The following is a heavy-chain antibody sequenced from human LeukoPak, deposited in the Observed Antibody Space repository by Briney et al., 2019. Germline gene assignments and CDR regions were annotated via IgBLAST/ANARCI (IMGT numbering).Heavy chain of an antibody. J-gene: IGHJ2*01. CDR3: ARRAYYDTSGYSPASGYFDL. V-gene: IGHV4-59*08. D-gene: IGHD3-22*01. CDR2: IYYSGRT. CDR1: GGSITSHY. Sequence: SETLSLTCTVSGGSITSHYWSWIRQAPGKGLEWIGFIYYSGRTKYNPSLRSRGTISIATSKNQFSLTLRSVTAADTAIYYCARRAYYDTSGYSPASGYFDLWGRGTLVTVSS.